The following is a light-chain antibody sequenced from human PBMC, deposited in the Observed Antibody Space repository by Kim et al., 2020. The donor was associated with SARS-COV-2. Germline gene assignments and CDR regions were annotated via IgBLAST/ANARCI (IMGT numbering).Light chain of an antibody. CDR3: GTWDSSLSAWV. J-gene: IGLJ3*02. CDR2: DNN. CDR1: NSNIGNNY. V-gene: IGLV1-51*01. Sequence: GQKVHIACSGSNSNIGNNYVSWYQQLPGTAPKLLIYDNNKRPSGIPDRFSGSKSGTSATLGITGLQTGDEADYYCGTWDSSLSAWVFGGGTQLTVL.